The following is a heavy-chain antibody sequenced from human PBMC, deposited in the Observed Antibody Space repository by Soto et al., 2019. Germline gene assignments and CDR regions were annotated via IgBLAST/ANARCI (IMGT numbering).Heavy chain of an antibody. Sequence: PSETLSLTCAVYGGSFSGYYWSWIRQPPGKGLEWIGEINHSGSTNYNPSLKSRVTISVDTSKNQFSLKLSSVTAADTAVYYCAYGKVTGTIRWFDPWGQGTLVTVSS. CDR2: INHSGST. D-gene: IGHD1-7*01. CDR1: GGSFSGYY. J-gene: IGHJ5*02. CDR3: AYGKVTGTIRWFDP. V-gene: IGHV4-34*01.